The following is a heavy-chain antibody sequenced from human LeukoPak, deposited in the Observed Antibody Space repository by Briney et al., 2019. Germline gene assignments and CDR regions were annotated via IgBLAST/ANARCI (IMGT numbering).Heavy chain of an antibody. V-gene: IGHV3-48*03. CDR3: ARAQYSYVYYFDY. CDR2: ISSSGSTI. D-gene: IGHD5-18*01. CDR1: GFTFSSYE. Sequence: PGGSLRLSCAASGFTFSSYEMNWVRQAPGKGPEWVSYISSSGSTIYYADSVKGRFTISRDNAKNSLYLQMNSLRAEDTAVYYCARAQYSYVYYFDYWGQGTLVTVSS. J-gene: IGHJ4*02.